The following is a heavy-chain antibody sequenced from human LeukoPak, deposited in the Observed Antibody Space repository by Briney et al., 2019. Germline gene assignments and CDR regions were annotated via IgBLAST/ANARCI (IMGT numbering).Heavy chain of an antibody. Sequence: GASVKVSCKASGYTFTSYDINWVRQATGQGLEWMGWMNPNSGNTGYAQKFQGRVTMTRNTSISTAYMELSSLRSEDTAVYYCARSTGYSSSWYEVPDAFDIWGQGTMVTVSS. CDR1: GYTFTSYD. CDR3: ARSTGYSSSWYEVPDAFDI. D-gene: IGHD6-13*01. J-gene: IGHJ3*02. CDR2: MNPNSGNT. V-gene: IGHV1-8*01.